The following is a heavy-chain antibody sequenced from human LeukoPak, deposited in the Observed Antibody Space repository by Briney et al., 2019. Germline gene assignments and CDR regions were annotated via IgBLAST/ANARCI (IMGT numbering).Heavy chain of an antibody. Sequence: GGSLRLSCAASGFTFSSYAMSWVRQAPGKGREWVSAISGSGGSTYYADSVKGRFTISRDNSKNTLYLQMNSLRSEDTAVYYCAKELVVPAAMQWFVPWGGGALVAVCS. CDR1: GFTFSSYA. D-gene: IGHD2-2*01. CDR3: AKELVVPAAMQWFVP. J-gene: IGHJ5*02. V-gene: IGHV3-23*01. CDR2: ISGSGGST.